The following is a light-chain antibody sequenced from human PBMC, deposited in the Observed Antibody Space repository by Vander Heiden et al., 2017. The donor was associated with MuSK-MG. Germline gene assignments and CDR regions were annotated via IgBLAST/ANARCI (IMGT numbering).Light chain of an antibody. Sequence: DIVMTQSPDSLAVSLGERATINCKSSQSVLYSSNNKNYLAWYQQKPGQPPKLLIYWASTRESGVPDRFSGSGSGTVFTLTISSLQAEDVAVYYCQQYDSTPWTFGQGTKVEI. V-gene: IGKV4-1*01. CDR2: WAS. CDR3: QQYDSTPWT. CDR1: QSVLYSSNNKNY. J-gene: IGKJ1*01.